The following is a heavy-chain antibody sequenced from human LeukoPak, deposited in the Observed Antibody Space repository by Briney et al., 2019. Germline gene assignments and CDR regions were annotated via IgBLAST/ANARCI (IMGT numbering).Heavy chain of an antibody. J-gene: IGHJ4*02. V-gene: IGHV3-23*01. Sequence: GGTLRLSCAASGFTFDDYDMSWVRQAPGRGLEWVSAISGSGGSTYYADSVKGRFTISRDNSKNTLYLQMNSLRAEDTAVYYCRMNEYSYGRYLDYWGQGTLVTVSS. CDR1: GFTFDDYD. CDR2: ISGSGGST. D-gene: IGHD5-18*01. CDR3: RMNEYSYGRYLDY.